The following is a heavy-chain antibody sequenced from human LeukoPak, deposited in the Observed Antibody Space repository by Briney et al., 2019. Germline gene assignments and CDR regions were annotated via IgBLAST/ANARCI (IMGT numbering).Heavy chain of an antibody. CDR3: ARVPDFVARPCDS. Sequence: PSKTLSLTCAVYGGSFSGNYWTLIRQTPGRGLEWIGESSPTGDITGYNPSLKGRATISVDSSKNQFSLKLTSVTAADTGVYYCARVPDFVARPCDSWGPGTLVTVSS. CDR2: SSPTGDIT. D-gene: IGHD3-16*02. V-gene: IGHV4-34*01. CDR1: GGSFSGNY. J-gene: IGHJ4*02.